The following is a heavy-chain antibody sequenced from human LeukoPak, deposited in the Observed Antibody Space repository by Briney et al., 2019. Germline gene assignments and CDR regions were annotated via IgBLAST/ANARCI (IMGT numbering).Heavy chain of an antibody. J-gene: IGHJ4*02. Sequence: GGSLRLSCAASGFTFSSYAMSWVRQAPGKGLEWVPALSSSGGSTYYADSVKGRFTISREISKNTLYLQMDSLRDEDTAVYYCAKQRTGSCYSCFDYWGQGTLVTVSS. CDR3: AKQRTGSCYSCFDY. CDR1: GFTFSSYA. D-gene: IGHD2-15*01. CDR2: LSSSGGST. V-gene: IGHV3-23*01.